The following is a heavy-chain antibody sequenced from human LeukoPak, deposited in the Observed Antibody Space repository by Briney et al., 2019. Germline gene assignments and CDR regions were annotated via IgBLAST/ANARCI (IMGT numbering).Heavy chain of an antibody. D-gene: IGHD3-10*01. V-gene: IGHV4-30-4*01. J-gene: IGHJ3*02. CDR2: IYYSGST. Sequence: SETLSLTCTVSGGSISSGDYYWSWIRQPPGKGLEWIGYIYYSGSTYYNPSLKSRVTISVDTSKNQFSLKLSSVTAADTAVYYCARDKPRGGGAFDIWGQGTMVTVSS. CDR1: GGSISSGDYY. CDR3: ARDKPRGGGAFDI.